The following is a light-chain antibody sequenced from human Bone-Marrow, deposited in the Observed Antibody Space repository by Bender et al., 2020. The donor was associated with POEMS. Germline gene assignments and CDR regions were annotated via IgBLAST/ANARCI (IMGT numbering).Light chain of an antibody. V-gene: IGLV2-23*01. CDR3: SSYAGFSTVI. Sequence: QSALTQPASVSGSPGQSITISCSGTSDDVGSSNLVSWYQQHPGKAPKLIISGGTKRPSGISSRFSGSKSGTTASLTISGLQAEDEADYYCSSYAGFSTVIFGGGTRLTVL. CDR1: SDDVGSSNL. CDR2: GGT. J-gene: IGLJ2*01.